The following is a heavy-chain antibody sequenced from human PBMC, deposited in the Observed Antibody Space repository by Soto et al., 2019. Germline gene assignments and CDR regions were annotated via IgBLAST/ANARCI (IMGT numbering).Heavy chain of an antibody. D-gene: IGHD3-10*01. Sequence: GASVKVSCKASGYTFTSYGISWVRQAPGRGLEWMGWISAYNGNTNYAQKLQGRVTMTTDTSTSTAYMELRSLRSDDTAVYYCACGGPLWFGELSDQVDVFDIGGQGTMVTASS. CDR2: ISAYNGNT. J-gene: IGHJ3*02. CDR1: GYTFTSYG. V-gene: IGHV1-18*01. CDR3: ACGGPLWFGELSDQVDVFDI.